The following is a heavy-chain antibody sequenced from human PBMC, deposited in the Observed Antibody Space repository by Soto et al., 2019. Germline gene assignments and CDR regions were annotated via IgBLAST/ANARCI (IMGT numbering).Heavy chain of an antibody. Sequence: PSETLSLTCTVSGCSISSYYWIWIRQPTGKGLEWIGYIYYNGSTNYNPSLKSRVTISVDTSKNQFSLKLSSVTAADTAVYYCARTYYDFWSGYWRWFDPWGQGTLVTVSS. D-gene: IGHD3-3*01. CDR2: IYYNGST. CDR3: ARTYYDFWSGYWRWFDP. CDR1: GCSISSYY. J-gene: IGHJ5*02. V-gene: IGHV4-59*01.